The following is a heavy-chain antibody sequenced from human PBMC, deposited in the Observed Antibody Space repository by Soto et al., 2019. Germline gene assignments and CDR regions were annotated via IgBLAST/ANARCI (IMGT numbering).Heavy chain of an antibody. D-gene: IGHD2-2*01. J-gene: IGHJ4*02. CDR3: GRAIRNQLFSDY. Sequence: QVQLVQSGAEVRKPGGSVKVSCKASGYTFSDYDIGWVRQATGQGLEWMGWMNPNSANTGYAQKFQGRVTMTRDTSISTAYMELNSLTSDDTAVYYFGRAIRNQLFSDYWGQGTLVTVSS. CDR1: GYTFSDYD. CDR2: MNPNSANT. V-gene: IGHV1-8*01.